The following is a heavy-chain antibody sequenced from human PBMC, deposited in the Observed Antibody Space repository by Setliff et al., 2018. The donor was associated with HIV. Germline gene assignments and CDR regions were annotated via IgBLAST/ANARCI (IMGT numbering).Heavy chain of an antibody. CDR3: ATRGEQLYFYGMDV. CDR1: GYTFTSYA. D-gene: IGHD1-26*01. V-gene: IGHV7-4-1*02. CDR2: IHTNTGDP. J-gene: IGHJ6*02. Sequence: ASVKVSCKASGYTFTSYAVNWVRQAPGQGLEWVGWIHTNTGDPTYAQGFTGRFVFSFDTSVSTAYLQISGLKAEGTAVYYCATRGEQLYFYGMDVWGQGTTVTVSS.